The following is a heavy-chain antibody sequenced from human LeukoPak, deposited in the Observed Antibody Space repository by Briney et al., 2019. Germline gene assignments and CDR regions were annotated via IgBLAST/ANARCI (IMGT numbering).Heavy chain of an antibody. CDR3: ARFQDYGSGSYLDI. CDR1: GGSISSYY. D-gene: IGHD3-10*01. V-gene: IGHV4-4*07. CDR2: IYTSGST. Sequence: SETLSLTCTVSGGSISSYYWSWIRQPAGKGLEWIGRIYTSGSTNYNPSLKSRVTISVDTSKNQFSLKLSSVTAADTAVYYCARFQDYGSGSYLDIWGQGTMVTVSS. J-gene: IGHJ3*02.